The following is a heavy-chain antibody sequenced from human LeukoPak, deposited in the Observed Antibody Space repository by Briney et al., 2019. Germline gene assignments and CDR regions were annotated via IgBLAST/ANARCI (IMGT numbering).Heavy chain of an antibody. CDR2: IRFDGGSQ. V-gene: IGHV3-30*02. Sequence: GGSLRLSCVASGFIFRGYGMHWVRQAPGKGLEWVAYIRFDGGSQYYADAVKGRFTISRDNAKDTLYLQMNSLRVEETAVYYCAKGGDLLWFGELDYWGQGTLVTVSS. D-gene: IGHD3-10*01. CDR1: GFIFRGYG. J-gene: IGHJ4*02. CDR3: AKGGDLLWFGELDY.